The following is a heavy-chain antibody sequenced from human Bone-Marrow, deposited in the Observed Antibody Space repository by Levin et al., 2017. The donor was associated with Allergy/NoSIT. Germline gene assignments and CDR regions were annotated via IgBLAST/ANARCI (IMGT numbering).Heavy chain of an antibody. CDR3: VKAGGTYFRWFFDL. CDR1: GFIFNDYA. J-gene: IGHJ2*01. V-gene: IGHV3-23*01. Sequence: ASVKVSCATSGFIFNDYAMSWVRQPPGKGLELVAIISGSGTSTYFADSVKGRFVISRDKSGNTLYLQMNKMRVEDTALYYCVKAGGTYFRWFFDLWGRGTPDTVAS. D-gene: IGHD1-26*01. CDR2: ISGSGTST.